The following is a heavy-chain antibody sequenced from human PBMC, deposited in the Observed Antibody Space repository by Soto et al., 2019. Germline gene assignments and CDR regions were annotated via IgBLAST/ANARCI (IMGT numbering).Heavy chain of an antibody. CDR1: GGSISTNIYY. CDR3: ARQQNDRNGGSFDY. CDR2: GYYRGKT. V-gene: IGHV4-39*01. D-gene: IGHD2-15*01. J-gene: IGHJ4*02. Sequence: QLLESGPGLVKPSETLSLTCTVSGGSISTNIYYWGWIRQPPGKGLEWIGSGYYRGKTYYNPSLKSRLTISVDTSKNQFSLRLSSVTAADTAVYYCARQQNDRNGGSFDYWGQGTLVTVSS.